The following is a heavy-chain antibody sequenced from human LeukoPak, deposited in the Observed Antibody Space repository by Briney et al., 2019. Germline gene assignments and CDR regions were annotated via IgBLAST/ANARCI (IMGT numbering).Heavy chain of an antibody. CDR1: GSIFSSYT. D-gene: IGHD6-19*01. CDR2: ISSGSRYI. V-gene: IGHV3-21*01. Sequence: GESLRLSCAASGSIFSSYTMNWVRQAPGKGLQWVSSISSGSRYIFYADSLKGRFAISRDNAKNSLYLQMTSLRAEDTAVYYCARDHGTVAGRWVTDSDYWGQGTLVTVSS. J-gene: IGHJ4*02. CDR3: ARDHGTVAGRWVTDSDY.